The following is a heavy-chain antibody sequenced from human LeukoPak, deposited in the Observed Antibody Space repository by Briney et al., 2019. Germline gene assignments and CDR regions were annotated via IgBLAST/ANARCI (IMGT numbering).Heavy chain of an antibody. CDR3: ARGGFGSGSHFDY. CDR1: GYTFTSYD. CDR2: MNPNSGDT. Sequence: ASXKVSCKASGYTFTSYDINWVRQATGQGLEGIGWMNPNSGDTGYVQKFQGRVTMTRSTSISTAYMELTSLRSEDTAIYYCARGGFGSGSHFDYWGQGTLVTVSS. V-gene: IGHV1-8*01. D-gene: IGHD3-10*01. J-gene: IGHJ4*02.